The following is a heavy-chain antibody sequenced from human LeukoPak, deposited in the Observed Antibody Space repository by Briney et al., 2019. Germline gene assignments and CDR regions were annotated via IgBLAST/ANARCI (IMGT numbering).Heavy chain of an antibody. V-gene: IGHV3-15*01. D-gene: IGHD3-16*01. CDR2: IKSKIDGGTT. CDR1: GFTFSNAW. CDR3: TTDRFEKLAIDY. J-gene: IGHJ4*02. Sequence: PGGSLRLSCAASGFTFSNAWMSWVRQAPGKGLEWVGRIKSKIDGGTTDYAAPVKGRFTISRDDSKNTLYLQMNSLKTEDTAVYYCTTDRFEKLAIDYWGQGTLVTVSS.